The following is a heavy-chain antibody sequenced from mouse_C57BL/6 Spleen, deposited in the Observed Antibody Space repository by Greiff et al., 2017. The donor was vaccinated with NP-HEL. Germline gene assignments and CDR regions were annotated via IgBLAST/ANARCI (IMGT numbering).Heavy chain of an antibody. J-gene: IGHJ3*01. CDR2: IYPGDGDT. CDR3: ASYYYGSSSSWFAY. Sequence: VKLQESGAELVKPGASVKISCKASGYAFSSYWMNWVKQRPGKGLEWIGQIYPGDGDTNYNGKFKGKATLTADKSSSTAYMQLSSLTSEDSAVYFCASYYYGSSSSWFAYWGQGTLVTVSA. CDR1: GYAFSSYW. V-gene: IGHV1-80*01. D-gene: IGHD1-1*01.